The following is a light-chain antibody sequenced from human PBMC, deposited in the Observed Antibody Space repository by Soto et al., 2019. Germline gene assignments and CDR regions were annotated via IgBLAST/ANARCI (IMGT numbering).Light chain of an antibody. CDR2: GVS. CDR1: SSDVGGYNY. J-gene: IGLJ3*02. Sequence: QSVLTQPRSVSGSPGQSVAISCTGTSSDVGGYNYVSWYQQHPGKAPKLMIYGVSKRPSGVPDRFSGSKSGNTASLTISGLQAEDEADYYCCSYAGSYTVLFGGGTKLTVL. V-gene: IGLV2-11*01. CDR3: CSYAGSYTVL.